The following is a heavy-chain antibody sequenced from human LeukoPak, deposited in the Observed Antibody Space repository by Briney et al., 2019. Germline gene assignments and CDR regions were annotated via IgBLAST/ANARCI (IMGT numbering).Heavy chain of an antibody. D-gene: IGHD3-9*01. CDR3: ARDSDILTGYYKAYYYMDV. J-gene: IGHJ6*03. CDR2: IKQDGSEK. Sequence: GGSLRLSCAVSGFTFSSYEMNWVRQAPGKGLEWVANIKQDGSEKYYVDSVKGRFTISRDNAKNSLYLQMNSLRAEDTAVYYCARDSDILTGYYKAYYYMDVWGKGTTVTVSS. V-gene: IGHV3-7*01. CDR1: GFTFSSYE.